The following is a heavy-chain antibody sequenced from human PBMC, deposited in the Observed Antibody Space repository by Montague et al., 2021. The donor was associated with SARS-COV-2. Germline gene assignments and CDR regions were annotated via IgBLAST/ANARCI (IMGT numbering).Heavy chain of an antibody. D-gene: IGHD3-3*01. CDR2: ISHSGST. CDR3: ARDPWRITIFGVVTRYGMDV. Sequence: SETLSLTCAVYGGSLSGYYWSWIRQPPGEGLEWIAEISHSGSTNYNPSLKSRVTISVDTSKNQFSLKLSSVTAADTAVYYCARDPWRITIFGVVTRYGMDVWGQGTTVTVSS. CDR1: GGSLSGYY. V-gene: IGHV4-34*01. J-gene: IGHJ6*02.